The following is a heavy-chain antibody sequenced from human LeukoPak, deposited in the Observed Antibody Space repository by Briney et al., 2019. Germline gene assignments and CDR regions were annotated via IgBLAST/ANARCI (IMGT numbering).Heavy chain of an antibody. CDR1: GGSISSSSYS. CDR3: AKDHKEAFDI. Sequence: SETLSLTCTVSGGSISSSSYSWGWIRQPPGKGLEWIGSIYYSGSTYYNPSLKSRVTISVDTSKNQFSLKLSSVTAADTAVYYCAKDHKEAFDIWGQGAMGTVSS. D-gene: IGHD2-15*01. V-gene: IGHV4-39*07. J-gene: IGHJ3*02. CDR2: IYYSGST.